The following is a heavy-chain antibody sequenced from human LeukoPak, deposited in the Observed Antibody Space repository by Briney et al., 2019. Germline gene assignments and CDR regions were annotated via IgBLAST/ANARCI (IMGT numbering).Heavy chain of an antibody. CDR2: ISGSGGSR. J-gene: IGHJ3*01. V-gene: IGHV3-23*01. CDR1: GFTFSSYA. Sequence: PGGSLRLSCAASGFTFSSYAMNWVRQAPGKGLEWVSTISGSGGSRYYADSVKGRFTFSRDNSKNTIFLQMSSLRVEDTAIYYCAKGAGYNPFSPFDLWGQGTLVTVSS. D-gene: IGHD5-24*01. CDR3: AKGAGYNPFSPFDL.